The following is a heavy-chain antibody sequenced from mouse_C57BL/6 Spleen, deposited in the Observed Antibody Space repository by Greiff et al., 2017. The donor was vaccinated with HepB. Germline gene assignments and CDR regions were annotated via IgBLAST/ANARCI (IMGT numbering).Heavy chain of an antibody. CDR1: GFTFSDYG. D-gene: IGHD1-1*01. CDR2: ISSGSSTI. J-gene: IGHJ4*01. CDR3: ASFPYYGSSSYAMDY. V-gene: IGHV5-17*01. Sequence: DVMLVESGGGLVKPGGSLKLSCAASGFTFSDYGMHWVRQAPEKGLEWVAYISSGSSTIYYADTVKGRFTISRDNAKNTLFLQMTSLRSEDTAMYYCASFPYYGSSSYAMDYWGQGTSVTVSS.